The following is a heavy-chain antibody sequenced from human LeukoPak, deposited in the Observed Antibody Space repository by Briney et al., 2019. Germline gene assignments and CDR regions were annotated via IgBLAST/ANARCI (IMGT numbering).Heavy chain of an antibody. Sequence: PGGSLRLSCAASGFTFSSYAMSWVRQAPGKGLEWVSAISGSGGSTYYADSVKGRFTISRDNSKNTLYLQMNSLRAEDTAVYYCAKDVSRYYYDSSGSPYFDYWGQGTLVTVSS. CDR3: AKDVSRYYYDSSGSPYFDY. CDR1: GFTFSSYA. J-gene: IGHJ4*02. CDR2: ISGSGGST. D-gene: IGHD3-22*01. V-gene: IGHV3-23*01.